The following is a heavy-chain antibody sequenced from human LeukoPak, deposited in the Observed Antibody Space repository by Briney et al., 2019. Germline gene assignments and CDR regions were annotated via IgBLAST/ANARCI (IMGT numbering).Heavy chain of an antibody. D-gene: IGHD3-22*01. V-gene: IGHV1-2*02. CDR3: ARGDTMIETGAFDI. CDR1: GYTFTGYY. Sequence: VPSVKVSCKASGYTFTGYYMHWVRQAPGQGLEWMGWINPNSGGTNYAQKFRGRVTMTRDTSISTAYMELSRLRSDDTAVYYCARGDTMIETGAFDIWGQGTMDTVSS. CDR2: INPNSGGT. J-gene: IGHJ3*02.